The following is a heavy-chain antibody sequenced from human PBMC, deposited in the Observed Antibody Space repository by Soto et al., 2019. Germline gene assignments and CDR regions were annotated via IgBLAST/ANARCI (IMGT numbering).Heavy chain of an antibody. CDR1: GFSFSSFE. D-gene: IGHD1-26*01. V-gene: IGHV3-30*03. CDR2: ISHEGEDK. CDR3: ARGDQWDTRLRYFGMDV. Sequence: QVHLVESGGGMVQPGGSLKLSCEASGFSFSSFEMHWVRQPPGKGLEWVAFISHEGEDKYYADSVKGRFTISRDNSKNTLTLNMNTLRTVDTALYRCARGDQWDTRLRYFGMDVWGPGTPVTVSS. J-gene: IGHJ6*02.